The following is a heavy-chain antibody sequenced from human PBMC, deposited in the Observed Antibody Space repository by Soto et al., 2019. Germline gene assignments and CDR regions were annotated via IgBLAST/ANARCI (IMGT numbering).Heavy chain of an antibody. CDR3: ASEAWGIAAAGSAWFDP. Sequence: SQTLSLTCAISGDSVSSNSAAWNWIRQSPSRGLEWLGRTYYRSKWYNDYAVSVRSRITINPDTSKNQFSLQLNSVTPEDTAVYYCASEAWGIAAAGSAWFDPWGQGTLVTVSS. CDR2: TYYRSKWYN. J-gene: IGHJ5*02. CDR1: GDSVSSNSAA. V-gene: IGHV6-1*01. D-gene: IGHD6-13*01.